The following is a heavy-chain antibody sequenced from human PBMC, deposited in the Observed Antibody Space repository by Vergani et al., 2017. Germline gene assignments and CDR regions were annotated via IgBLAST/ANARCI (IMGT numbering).Heavy chain of an antibody. V-gene: IGHV1-69*01. D-gene: IGHD2-2*01. CDR2: IIPIFGTA. J-gene: IGHJ4*02. CDR1: GGTFSSYA. Sequence: QVQLVQSGAEVKKPGSSVKVSCKASGGTFSSYAISWVRQAPGQGLEWMGGIIPIFGTANYAQKFQGRVTITADESTSTAYMELSSLRSEDTAMYYCAREEGRDCSSTSCYEYYFDYWGQGTLVTVSS. CDR3: AREEGRDCSSTSCYEYYFDY.